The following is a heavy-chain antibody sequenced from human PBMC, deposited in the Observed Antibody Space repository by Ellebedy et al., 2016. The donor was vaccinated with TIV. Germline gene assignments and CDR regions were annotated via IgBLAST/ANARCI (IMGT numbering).Heavy chain of an antibody. CDR2: INPNSGGT. Sequence: AASVKVSCKASGYTFTGYYMHWVRQAPGQGLEWMGWINPNSGGTNYAQKFQGRVTMTRDTSISTAYMELSRLRSDDTAVYYCARDSLGSGAAVKGWGQGTLVTVSS. D-gene: IGHD6-19*01. CDR3: ARDSLGSGAAVKG. CDR1: GYTFTGYY. J-gene: IGHJ4*02. V-gene: IGHV1-2*02.